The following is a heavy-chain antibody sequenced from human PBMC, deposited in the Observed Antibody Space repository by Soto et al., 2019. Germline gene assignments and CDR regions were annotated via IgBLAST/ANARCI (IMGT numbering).Heavy chain of an antibody. Sequence: ASVKVSCKASGYTFTGYYMHWVRQAPGQGLEWMGWTNPNSGGTNYAQKFQGRVTMTRDTSISTAYMELSRLRSDDTAVYYCARGPYYYGSSGHYYPYWGQGTLVTVSS. V-gene: IGHV1-2*02. D-gene: IGHD3-22*01. CDR3: ARGPYYYGSSGHYYPY. CDR1: GYTFTGYY. CDR2: TNPNSGGT. J-gene: IGHJ4*02.